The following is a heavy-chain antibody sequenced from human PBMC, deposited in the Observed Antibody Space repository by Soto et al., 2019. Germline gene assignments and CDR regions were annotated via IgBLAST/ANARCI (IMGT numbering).Heavy chain of an antibody. Sequence: SETLSLTCTVSGGSISSYYWSWIRQPAGKGLEWIGRIYTSGSTNYNPSLKSRVTMSVDTSKNQFSLKLSSVTAADTAVYYCARERKGSGSYYYYGMDVWGQGTTVTVSS. V-gene: IGHV4-4*07. CDR1: GGSISSYY. CDR3: ARERKGSGSYYYYGMDV. CDR2: IYTSGST. D-gene: IGHD1-26*01. J-gene: IGHJ6*02.